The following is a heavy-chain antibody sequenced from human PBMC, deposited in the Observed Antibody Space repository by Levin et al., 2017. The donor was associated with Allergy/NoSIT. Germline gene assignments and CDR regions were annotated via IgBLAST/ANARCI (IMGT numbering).Heavy chain of an antibody. V-gene: IGHV3-9*01. Sequence: SCAASGFTFGDYAMHWVRQAPGKGLEWVSGINWNRDKIGYADSVRARFTISRDNAKNPLYLQMNSLGPEDTALYYCAKGLNWGSPNTFDYWGQGTLVTVSS. CDR3: AKGLNWGSPNTFDY. J-gene: IGHJ4*02. CDR1: GFTFGDYA. CDR2: INWNRDKI. D-gene: IGHD7-27*01.